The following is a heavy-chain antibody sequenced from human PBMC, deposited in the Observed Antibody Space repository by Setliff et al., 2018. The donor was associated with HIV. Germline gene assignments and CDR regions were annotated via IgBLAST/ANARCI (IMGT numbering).Heavy chain of an antibody. V-gene: IGHV4-34*01. CDR1: GGSLSGFY. D-gene: IGHD4-4*01. CDR3: ARELRVTGIYYYYYMGA. J-gene: IGHJ6*03. Sequence: SETLSLTCAVYGGSLSGFYWNWIRQSPGKGLEWIGEINHSGITNYNPSLKSRVTISVDTSKNQFSLKLSSVTAADTAVYYCARELRVTGIYYYYYMGAWGKGPRSPSP. CDR2: INHSGIT.